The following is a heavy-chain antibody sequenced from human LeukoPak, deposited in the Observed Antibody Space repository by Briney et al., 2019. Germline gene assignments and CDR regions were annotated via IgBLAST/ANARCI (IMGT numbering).Heavy chain of an antibody. Sequence: ASVKVSCKASGYTFTGYYMHWVRQAPGQGLERMGWINPNSGGTNYAQKFQGRVTMTRDTSISTAYMELSRLRSDDTAVYYCARDLSSGWYRTPNFDYWGQGTLVTVSS. CDR3: ARDLSSGWYRTPNFDY. CDR1: GYTFTGYY. V-gene: IGHV1-2*02. J-gene: IGHJ4*02. CDR2: INPNSGGT. D-gene: IGHD6-19*01.